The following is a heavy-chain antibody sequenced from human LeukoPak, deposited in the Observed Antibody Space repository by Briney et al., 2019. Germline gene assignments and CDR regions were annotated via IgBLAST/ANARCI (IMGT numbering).Heavy chain of an antibody. CDR2: IRYDGSNK. CDR1: GFTFSSYG. V-gene: IGHV3-30*02. CDR3: AKDALRYFDWSTTYYYYYYYMDV. Sequence: GGSLRLSCAASGFTFSSYGMHWVRQAPGKGLEWVAFIRYDGSNKYYADSVKGRFTISRDNSKNTLYLQMNSLRAEDTAVYYCAKDALRYFDWSTTYYYYYYYMDVWGKGTTVTISS. D-gene: IGHD3-9*01. J-gene: IGHJ6*03.